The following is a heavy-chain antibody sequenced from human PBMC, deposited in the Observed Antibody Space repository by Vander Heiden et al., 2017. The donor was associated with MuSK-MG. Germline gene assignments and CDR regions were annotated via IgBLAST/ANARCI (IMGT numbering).Heavy chain of an antibody. Sequence: QVQLVESGGGVVQPGRSLRLSCAVSGFTFSSSAMHWVRQAPGKGLEWVAVISYDGSNKYYADSVKGRFTISRDNSKNTLYLQMNSLRAEDTAVYYCARDAPYGSGSYFDYWGQGTLVTVSS. J-gene: IGHJ4*02. V-gene: IGHV3-30*04. D-gene: IGHD3-10*01. CDR1: GFTFSSSA. CDR2: ISYDGSNK. CDR3: ARDAPYGSGSYFDY.